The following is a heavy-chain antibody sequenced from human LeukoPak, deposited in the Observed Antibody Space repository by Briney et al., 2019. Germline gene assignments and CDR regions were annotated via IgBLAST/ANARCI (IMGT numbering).Heavy chain of an antibody. Sequence: GGSLRLSCAASGFTFSTYSMNWVRQAPGKGLEWVSSISSSSNYIYYADSVKGRLTISRGNAKNSLYLQMNSLRAEDTAVYYCARFWSGHYNFDYWGQGTPVTVSS. V-gene: IGHV3-21*06. CDR3: ARFWSGHYNFDY. CDR2: ISSSSNYI. CDR1: GFTFSTYS. J-gene: IGHJ4*02. D-gene: IGHD3-3*01.